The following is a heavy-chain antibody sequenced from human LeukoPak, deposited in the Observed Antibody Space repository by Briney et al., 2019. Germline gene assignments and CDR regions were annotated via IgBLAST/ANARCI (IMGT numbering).Heavy chain of an antibody. Sequence: PGGPLRLSCAASGFTFDDYAMHWVRQAPGKGLEWVSLISGDGGSTYYADSVKGRFTISRDNSKNSLYLQMNSLRTEDTALYYCAKARYNWNDEGGLDYWGQGTLVTVSS. CDR2: ISGDGGST. CDR3: AKARYNWNDEGGLDY. CDR1: GFTFDDYA. J-gene: IGHJ4*02. V-gene: IGHV3-43*02. D-gene: IGHD1-1*01.